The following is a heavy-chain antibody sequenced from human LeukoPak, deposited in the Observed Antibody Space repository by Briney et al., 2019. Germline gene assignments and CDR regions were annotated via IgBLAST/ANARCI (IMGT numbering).Heavy chain of an antibody. CDR3: ARGSEVRGSWAISGHYYYYGMDV. CDR1: GYTFTSYG. CDR2: ISAYNGNT. D-gene: IGHD3-10*01. J-gene: IGHJ6*02. Sequence: ASVKVSCKASGYTFTSYGISWVRQAPGQGLEWMGWISAYNGNTNYAQKLQGRVTMTTDTSTSTAYMELRSLRSDDTAVYYCARGSEVRGSWAISGHYYYYGMDVWGQGTTVTVSS. V-gene: IGHV1-18*01.